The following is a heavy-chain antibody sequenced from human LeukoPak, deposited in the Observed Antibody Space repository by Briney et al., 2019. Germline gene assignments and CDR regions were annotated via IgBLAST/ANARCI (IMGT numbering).Heavy chain of an antibody. V-gene: IGHV3-21*01. CDR2: ISSSSSYI. J-gene: IGHJ3*02. CDR1: GFTFSSYS. Sequence: GGSLRLSCAASGFTFSSYSMNWVRQAPGKGLEWVSSISSSSSYIYYADSVKGRFTISRDNAKNSLYLQMNSLRAEDTAVYYCARPPKDIVVVEGGLDAFDIWGQGTMVTVSS. CDR3: ARPPKDIVVVEGGLDAFDI. D-gene: IGHD2-15*01.